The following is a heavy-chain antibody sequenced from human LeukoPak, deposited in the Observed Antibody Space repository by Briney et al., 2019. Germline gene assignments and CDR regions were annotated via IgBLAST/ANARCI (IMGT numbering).Heavy chain of an antibody. D-gene: IGHD2-8*01. J-gene: IGHJ4*02. V-gene: IGHV4-59*01. CDR1: GGSISSYY. Sequence: PSETLSLTXTVSGGSISSYYWSWIRQPPGKGLEWIGYIYYTGTTKYNPSLKSRVTISVDTSKNQFSLKLSSVTAADTAVYHCASYDTNGHFDYWGQGILVTVSS. CDR2: IYYTGTT. CDR3: ASYDTNGHFDY.